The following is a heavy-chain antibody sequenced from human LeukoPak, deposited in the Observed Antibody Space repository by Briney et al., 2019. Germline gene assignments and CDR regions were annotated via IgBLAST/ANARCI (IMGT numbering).Heavy chain of an antibody. CDR1: GYSISSGYY. CDR3: ARDRYYYVSGSYRLFDY. Sequence: SETLSLTRTVSGYSISSGYYWGWIRQPPGKGLEWIGSIYHSGSTYYNPSLKSRVTISVDTSKNQFSLKLSSVTAADTAVYYCARDRYYYVSGSYRLFDYWGQGTLVTVSS. J-gene: IGHJ4*02. CDR2: IYHSGST. D-gene: IGHD3-10*01. V-gene: IGHV4-38-2*02.